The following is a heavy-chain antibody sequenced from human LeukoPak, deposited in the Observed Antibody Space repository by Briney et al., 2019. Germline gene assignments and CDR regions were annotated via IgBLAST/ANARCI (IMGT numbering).Heavy chain of an antibody. CDR2: IYYSGST. CDR1: GGSISSSSYY. Sequence: SETLSLTCTVSGGSISSSSYYWGWIRQPPGKGLEWIGSIYYSGSTNYNPSLKSRVTISVDTSKNQFSLKLSSVTAADTAVYYCARIITGTTADVWYYYYYYMDVWGKGTTVTVSS. V-gene: IGHV4-39*07. J-gene: IGHJ6*03. D-gene: IGHD1-7*01. CDR3: ARIITGTTADVWYYYYYYMDV.